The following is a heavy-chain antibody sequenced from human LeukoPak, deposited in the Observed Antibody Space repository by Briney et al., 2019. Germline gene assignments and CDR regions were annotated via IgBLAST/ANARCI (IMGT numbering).Heavy chain of an antibody. V-gene: IGHV4-59*01. Sequence: SETLPLTCTVSGGSISSYYWSWIRQPPGKGLEWIGYIYYSGSTNYNPSLKSRVTISVDTSKNQFSLKLSSVTAADTAVYYCAKTYYDILTGYGGPYYMDVWGKGTTVTVSS. CDR2: IYYSGST. CDR3: AKTYYDILTGYGGPYYMDV. J-gene: IGHJ6*03. D-gene: IGHD3-9*01. CDR1: GGSISSYY.